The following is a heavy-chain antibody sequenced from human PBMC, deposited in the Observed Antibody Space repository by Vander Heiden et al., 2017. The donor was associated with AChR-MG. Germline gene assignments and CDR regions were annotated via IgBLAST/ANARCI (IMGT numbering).Heavy chain of an antibody. CDR1: GGPLSSGGYY. J-gene: IGHJ4*02. CDR3: ASEILGSGGFDF. Sequence: QVQLQESGPGPGKPSQTLSLTCTVSGGPLSSGGYYWSWIRQSPGKGLEWIGYASYSGSIYYNPSFRSRGTISADTSKNQVSLKLSFLTAADTAVYFCASEILGSGGFDFWGQGTPVTVSS. D-gene: IGHD3-10*01. CDR2: ASYSGSI. V-gene: IGHV4-30-4*01.